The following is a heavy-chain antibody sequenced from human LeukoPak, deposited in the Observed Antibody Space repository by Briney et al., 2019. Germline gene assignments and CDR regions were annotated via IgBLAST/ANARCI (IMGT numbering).Heavy chain of an antibody. CDR3: AREGKNWYGYWHY. CDR2: IYYSGST. D-gene: IGHD1-1*01. J-gene: IGHJ4*02. V-gene: IGHV4-61*08. CDR1: GGSISSGGYY. Sequence: KPSETLSLTCTVSGGSISSGGYYWSWIRQHPGKGLEWIGYIYYSGSTNYNPSLQSRVTISVDTSKSQFSLKLRSVTAADTAVYYCAREGKNWYGYWHYWGQGTLVTVSS.